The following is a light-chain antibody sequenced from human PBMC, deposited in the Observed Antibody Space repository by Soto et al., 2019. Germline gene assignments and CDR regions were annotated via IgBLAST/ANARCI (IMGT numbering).Light chain of an antibody. CDR1: QSVSSSF. CDR2: GAS. J-gene: IGKJ2*01. Sequence: EIVLTQSPGTLSLSPGERATLSCRASQSVSSSFFAWYQQKPGQAPRLVIYGASSRATGLPDRFSGSGSGTDFTLTISSLERGDFAVYFCQQYGSSPPYTFGQGTRLEIQ. CDR3: QQYGSSPPYT. V-gene: IGKV3-20*01.